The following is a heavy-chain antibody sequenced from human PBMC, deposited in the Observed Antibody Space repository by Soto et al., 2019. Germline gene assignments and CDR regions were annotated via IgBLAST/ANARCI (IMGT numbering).Heavy chain of an antibody. D-gene: IGHD2-2*01. CDR2: ISYDGSNK. CDR1: GFTFSSYG. Sequence: GGSLRLSCAASGFTFSSYGMHWVRQAPGKGLEWVAVISYDGSNKYYADSVKGRFTISRDNSKNTLYLQMNSLRAEDTAVYYCAKDPGMASPLVPAAMPIWFDYWGQGTLVTVSS. J-gene: IGHJ4*02. CDR3: AKDPGMASPLVPAAMPIWFDY. V-gene: IGHV3-30*18.